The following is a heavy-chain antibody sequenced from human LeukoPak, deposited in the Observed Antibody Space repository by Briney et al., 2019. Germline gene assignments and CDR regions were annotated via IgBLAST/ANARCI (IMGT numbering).Heavy chain of an antibody. Sequence: GGSLRLSCAASGFTFSSYSMNWVRQAPGKGLEWVSSISSSSSYIYYADSVKGRFTISRDNAKNSLYLQMNSLRAEDTAVYYCARGLVATIIVSSDAFDIWGQGTMVTVSS. CDR2: ISSSSSYI. CDR1: GFTFSSYS. D-gene: IGHD5-12*01. CDR3: ARGLVATIIVSSDAFDI. J-gene: IGHJ3*02. V-gene: IGHV3-21*04.